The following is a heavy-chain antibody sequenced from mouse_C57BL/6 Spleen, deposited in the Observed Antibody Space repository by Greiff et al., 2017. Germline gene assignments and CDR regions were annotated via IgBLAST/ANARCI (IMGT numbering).Heavy chain of an antibody. CDR2: IRPNSGST. V-gene: IGHV1-64*01. CDR1: GYTFTSYW. Sequence: QVQLQQPGAELVKPGASVKLSCKASGYTFTSYWMHWVKQRPGQGLEWIGMIRPNSGSTNYNEKFKSKATLTVDKSSSTAYMQLSSLTSEDSAVYYCARRKGGYDYDDYFDYWGQGTTLTVSS. CDR3: ARRKGGYDYDDYFDY. J-gene: IGHJ2*01. D-gene: IGHD2-4*01.